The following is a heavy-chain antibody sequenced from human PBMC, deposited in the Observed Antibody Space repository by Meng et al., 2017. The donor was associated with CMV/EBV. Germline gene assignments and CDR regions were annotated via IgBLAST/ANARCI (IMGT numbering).Heavy chain of an antibody. CDR3: ARGGRGSYFLH. V-gene: IGHV4-34*01. CDR1: GGSFNGYD. J-gene: IGHJ1*01. Sequence: LTCAVYGGSFNGYDWSWMRQSPGKGLEWIGEINHSGSTNYNPSLKSRVTISVDTSKNQFSLKLSSVTAADTAVYYCARGGRGSYFLHWGQGILVTVSS. CDR2: INHSGST. D-gene: IGHD1-26*01.